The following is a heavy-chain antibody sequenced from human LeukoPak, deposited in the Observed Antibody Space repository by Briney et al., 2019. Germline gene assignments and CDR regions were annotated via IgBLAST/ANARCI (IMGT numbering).Heavy chain of an antibody. J-gene: IGHJ5*02. V-gene: IGHV4-39*01. CDR3: ASIWSTRFDP. CDR2: IYYSGST. D-gene: IGHD3-3*01. Sequence: SETLSLTCTVSGGSISSSSYSWGWIRQPPGKGLEWIGSIYYSGSTYYNPSLKSRVTISVDTSKNQFSLKLSSVTAADTAVYYCASIWSTRFDPWGQGTLVTVSS. CDR1: GGSISSSSYS.